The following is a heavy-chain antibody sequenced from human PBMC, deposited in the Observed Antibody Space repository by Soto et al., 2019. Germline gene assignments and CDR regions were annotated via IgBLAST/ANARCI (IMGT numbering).Heavy chain of an antibody. CDR2: INEGPGDT. Sequence: PGGSQRLSCGASGFPFSSYAMSWVRQAPGKGLEWVSAINEGPGDTFYADSVKGRFTISRDNAKNSLYLQMNSLRAEDTAVYYCARERNGYNSIFDYWGQGTLVTVSS. V-gene: IGHV3-23*01. CDR3: ARERNGYNSIFDY. CDR1: GFPFSSYA. J-gene: IGHJ4*02. D-gene: IGHD5-12*01.